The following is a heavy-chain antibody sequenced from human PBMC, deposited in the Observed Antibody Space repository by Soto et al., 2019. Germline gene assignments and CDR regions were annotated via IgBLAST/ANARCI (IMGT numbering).Heavy chain of an antibody. CDR1: VGSISSYY. J-gene: IGHJ4*02. Sequence: SETLSLTCTVSVGSISSYYWSWIRQPAGKGLEWIGRIYTSGSTNYNPSLKSRVTMSVDTSKNQFSLKLSSVTAADTAVYYCARDPRIVGATHFDYWGQGTLVTVSS. V-gene: IGHV4-4*07. CDR3: ARDPRIVGATHFDY. CDR2: IYTSGST. D-gene: IGHD1-26*01.